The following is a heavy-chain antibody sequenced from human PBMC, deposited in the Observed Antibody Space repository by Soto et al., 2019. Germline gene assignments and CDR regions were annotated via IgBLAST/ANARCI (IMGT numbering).Heavy chain of an antibody. V-gene: IGHV6-1*01. CDR3: ARGAEYGDYYYYGMDV. D-gene: IGHD4-17*01. CDR1: GDSVSSNSAA. J-gene: IGHJ6*02. Sequence: SQTLSLTCAISGDSVSSNSAAWNWIRQSPSRGLEWLGRTYYRSKWYNDYAVSVKSRITINPDTSKNQFSLQLNSVTPEDTAVYYCARGAEYGDYYYYGMDVWGQGTTVTVYS. CDR2: TYYRSKWYN.